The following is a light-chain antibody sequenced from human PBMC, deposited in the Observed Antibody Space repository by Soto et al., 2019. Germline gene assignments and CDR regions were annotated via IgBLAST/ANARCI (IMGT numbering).Light chain of an antibody. V-gene: IGKV1-9*01. CDR2: AAS. Sequence: DIQLTQSPSFLSASVGDRVTITCRASQGISSYLAWYQQKPGKAPKLLIYAASTLQSGVPSRFSGSGSGTAFTLTISSLQPEDFATYYCQQLNSYLFGPGTKVDIK. J-gene: IGKJ3*01. CDR1: QGISSY. CDR3: QQLNSYL.